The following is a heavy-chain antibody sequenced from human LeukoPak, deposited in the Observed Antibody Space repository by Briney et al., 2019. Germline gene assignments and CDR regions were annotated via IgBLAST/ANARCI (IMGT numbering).Heavy chain of an antibody. CDR3: ARRGTLGYCSGGSCPPFDP. D-gene: IGHD2-15*01. V-gene: IGHV1-69*06. Sequence: GAAVKVSCKASGGTFSSYTISWVRHAPGQGLEWMGGIIPIFGTANYAQKFQGRVTITADKSTSTAYMELSSLRSEDTAVYYCARRGTLGYCSGGSCPPFDPWGQGTLVTVSS. CDR1: GGTFSSYT. CDR2: IIPIFGTA. J-gene: IGHJ5*02.